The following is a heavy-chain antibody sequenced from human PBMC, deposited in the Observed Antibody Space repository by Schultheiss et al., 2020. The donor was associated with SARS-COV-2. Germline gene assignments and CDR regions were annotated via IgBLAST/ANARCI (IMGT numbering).Heavy chain of an antibody. CDR1: GFTFSSYS. CDR2: ISSSSSYI. D-gene: IGHD3-3*01. J-gene: IGHJ4*02. Sequence: GGSLRLSCAASGFTFSSYSMNWVRQAPGKGLEWVSSISSSSSYIYYADSVKGRFTISRDNSKNTLYLQMNSLRAEDTAVYYCARVEEGGSGDFDYWGQGTLVTVSS. V-gene: IGHV3-21*01. CDR3: ARVEEGGSGDFDY.